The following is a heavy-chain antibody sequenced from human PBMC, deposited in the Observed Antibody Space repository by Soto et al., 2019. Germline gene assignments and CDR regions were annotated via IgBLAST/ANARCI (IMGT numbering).Heavy chain of an antibody. CDR3: EVTTGY. D-gene: IGHD2-21*02. CDR1: EYTFTDYD. V-gene: IGHV1-8*01. J-gene: IGHJ4*02. CDR2: MSPDSGNA. Sequence: QVQVVQSRAEVKKPGASVRVSCKTSEYTFTDYDINWVRQATGQGIEWMGWMSPDSGNAGYAQQFQGRVTMTRNTSISTAYMELSSLRSEDTAVYYCEVTTGYWGQGTMVTVSS.